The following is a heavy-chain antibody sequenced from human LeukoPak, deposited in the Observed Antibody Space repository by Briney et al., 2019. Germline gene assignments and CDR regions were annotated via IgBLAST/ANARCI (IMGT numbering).Heavy chain of an antibody. V-gene: IGHV4-59*01. CDR1: GGSISSYY. D-gene: IGHD6-13*01. Sequence: SETLSLTCTVSGGSISSYYWSWIRQPPGKGLEWIGYIYYSGSTNYNPSLKSRITISVDTSKNPFSLKLSSVTAADTAVYYCARVGQQLYYYMDVWGKGTTVTISS. CDR3: ARVGQQLYYYMDV. J-gene: IGHJ6*03. CDR2: IYYSGST.